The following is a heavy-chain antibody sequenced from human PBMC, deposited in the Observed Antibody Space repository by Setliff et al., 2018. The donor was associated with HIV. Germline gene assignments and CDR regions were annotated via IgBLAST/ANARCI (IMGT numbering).Heavy chain of an antibody. V-gene: IGHV4-34*01. J-gene: IGHJ5*02. D-gene: IGHD3-10*01. CDR1: GGSFTDIGGSFTDYY. Sequence: SETLSLTCAVFGGSFTDIGGSFTDYYWIWIRQPPGKGLEWIGEINHSGSTNYNPSLKGRVTLSVDTSKNQFSLKLNSVTAADTAVYYCARGDGDTMVRGVIIPNWFDPWGQGTLVTVSS. CDR3: ARGDGDTMVRGVIIPNWFDP. CDR2: INHSGST.